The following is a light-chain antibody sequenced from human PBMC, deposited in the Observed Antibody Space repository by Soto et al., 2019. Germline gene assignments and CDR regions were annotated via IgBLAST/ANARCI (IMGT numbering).Light chain of an antibody. CDR3: QQYNSYSQT. CDR2: DAS. CDR1: QSITNR. V-gene: IGKV1-5*01. J-gene: IGKJ1*01. Sequence: DIQMTQSPSTLSASVGDGVTITCRASQSITNRLAWYQQKPGKAPKVLIYDASNLESGVPSRFSGSGSGTEFILTISSLQPDDLATYYCQQYNSYSQTFGQGTKVDIK.